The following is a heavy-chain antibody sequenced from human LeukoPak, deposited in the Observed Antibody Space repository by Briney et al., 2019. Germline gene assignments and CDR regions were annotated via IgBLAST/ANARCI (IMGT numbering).Heavy chain of an antibody. J-gene: IGHJ6*02. CDR2: ISGSGGST. D-gene: IGHD3-9*01. Sequence: PGGSLRLSCAATGFTFSSYAMSWVRQAPGKGLEWVSAISGSGGSTYYADSVKGRFTISRDNSKNTLYLQMNSLRAEDTAVYYCAKGKGNDILTGYRALYYYYGMDVWGQGTTVTVSS. CDR1: GFTFSSYA. CDR3: AKGKGNDILTGYRALYYYYGMDV. V-gene: IGHV3-23*01.